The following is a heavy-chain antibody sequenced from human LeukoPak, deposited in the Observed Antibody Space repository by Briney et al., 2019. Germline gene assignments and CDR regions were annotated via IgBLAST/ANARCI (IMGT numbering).Heavy chain of an antibody. CDR3: ARRGSGLNWFDP. V-gene: IGHV4-39*07. CDR1: GGSISSSSYY. D-gene: IGHD3-16*01. Sequence: SETLSLTFTVSGGSISSSSYYWGWIRQPPGKGLEWIGSIYYSGSTYYNPSLKSRVTVSVDTSTNQFSLRLSSVTAADTAVYYCARRGSGLNWFDPWGQGTLVTVSS. CDR2: IYYSGST. J-gene: IGHJ5*02.